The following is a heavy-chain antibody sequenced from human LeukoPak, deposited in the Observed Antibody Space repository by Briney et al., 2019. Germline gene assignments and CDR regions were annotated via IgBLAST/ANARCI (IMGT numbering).Heavy chain of an antibody. Sequence: SETLSLTCTVSGGSISSSYYYWGWIRQPPGKGLEWIGSIYYSGSTNYNPSLKSRVTISVDTSKNQFSLKLSSVTAADTAVYYCASRSSGYSYGIDCWGQGTLVTVSS. D-gene: IGHD5-18*01. J-gene: IGHJ4*02. CDR1: GGSISSSYYY. CDR3: ASRSSGYSYGIDC. CDR2: IYYSGST. V-gene: IGHV4-39*07.